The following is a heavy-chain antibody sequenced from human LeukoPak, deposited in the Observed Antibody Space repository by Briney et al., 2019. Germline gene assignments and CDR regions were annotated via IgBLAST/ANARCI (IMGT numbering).Heavy chain of an antibody. V-gene: IGHV3-20*04. CDR2: INWNGGST. J-gene: IGHJ4*02. CDR1: GFTFDDYG. Sequence: GGSLRLSCAASGFTFDDYGMSWVRQAPGKGPEWVSGINWNGGSTGYADSVKGRFTISRDNAKNSLYVQVKSLRAEDTALYYCARGSPFRVNTNTWILAGDYWGQGTLVTVSS. D-gene: IGHD5-18*01. CDR3: ARGSPFRVNTNTWILAGDY.